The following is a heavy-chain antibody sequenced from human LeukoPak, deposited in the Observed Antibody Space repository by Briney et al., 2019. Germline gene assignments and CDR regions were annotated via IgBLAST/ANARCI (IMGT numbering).Heavy chain of an antibody. Sequence: ATETLSLTCAVSGGPFSGYFWSWIRQSSGKGLEWIGEIHNSGTTNYNPSLNSRVTISEDTSKNQFYLNLSSVTAADTAVYYCARRYYYNLGSFPFDFWGQGTLVTVSS. D-gene: IGHD3-10*01. CDR3: ARRYYYNLGSFPFDF. J-gene: IGHJ4*02. CDR2: IHNSGTT. CDR1: GGPFSGYF. V-gene: IGHV4-34*01.